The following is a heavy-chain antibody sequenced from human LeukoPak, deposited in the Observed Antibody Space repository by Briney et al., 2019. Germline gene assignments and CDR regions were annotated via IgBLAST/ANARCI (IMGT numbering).Heavy chain of an antibody. J-gene: IGHJ4*02. D-gene: IGHD6-19*01. Sequence: PGGSLRLSCAASGFTFSSYWMSWVRQAPGKGLEWVANIKQDGSEKYYVDSVKGRFTISRDNAKNSLYLQMNSLRAEDTAVYCCARDQHSIAVAPDYWGQGTLVTASS. CDR1: GFTFSSYW. CDR3: ARDQHSIAVAPDY. V-gene: IGHV3-7*01. CDR2: IKQDGSEK.